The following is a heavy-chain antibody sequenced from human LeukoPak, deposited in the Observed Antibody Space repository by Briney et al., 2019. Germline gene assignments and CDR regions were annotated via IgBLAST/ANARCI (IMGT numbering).Heavy chain of an antibody. J-gene: IGHJ5*02. Sequence: GASVNVSCTASGYTFTSYDIHWVRQATGQGLAWVGWMNPNSGNTGYAQKFQGRVTMTRNTSISTAYMELSSLRSEGTAVYYCARRHCSSTSCYIGRRNWFDPWGQGTLVTVSS. D-gene: IGHD2-2*02. CDR2: MNPNSGNT. CDR1: GYTFTSYD. CDR3: ARRHCSSTSCYIGRRNWFDP. V-gene: IGHV1-8*01.